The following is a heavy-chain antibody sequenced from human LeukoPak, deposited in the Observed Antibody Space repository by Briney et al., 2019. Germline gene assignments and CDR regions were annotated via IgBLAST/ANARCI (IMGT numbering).Heavy chain of an antibody. D-gene: IGHD3-22*01. CDR1: GFTFNSYA. CDR2: ISPGGDGT. CDR3: AKVRYDISGYALDF. J-gene: IGHJ4*02. Sequence: PGGSLRLSCAASGFTFNSYAMSWVRQAPGKGLEWLSGISPGGDGTYYADSVKGRFTIFRDNSKNTVYLQMSSLRAGDTAVYYCAKVRYDISGYALDFWGQGTLVTVSS. V-gene: IGHV3-23*01.